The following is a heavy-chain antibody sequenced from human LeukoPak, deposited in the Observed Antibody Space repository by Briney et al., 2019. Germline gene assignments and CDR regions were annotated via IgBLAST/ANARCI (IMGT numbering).Heavy chain of an antibody. CDR1: GYTFTSYY. Sequence: ASVKVSCKASGYTFTSYYMHWVRQAPGQGLEWVGIINPSGGSTSYAQKFQGRVTMTRDTSTSTVYMELSSLRSEDTAVYYCARGYYGSGSPYYFDYWGQGTLVTVSS. D-gene: IGHD3-10*01. CDR3: ARGYYGSGSPYYFDY. V-gene: IGHV1-46*01. CDR2: INPSGGST. J-gene: IGHJ4*02.